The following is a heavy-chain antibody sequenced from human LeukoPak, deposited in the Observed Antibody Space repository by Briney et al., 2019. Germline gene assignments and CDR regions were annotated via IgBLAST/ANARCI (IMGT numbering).Heavy chain of an antibody. J-gene: IGHJ4*02. CDR2: IIPIFGTA. D-gene: IGHD2-15*01. CDR1: GGTFSSYA. CDR3: ARAGGGRYCSGGSCYGY. Sequence: PKASVKVSCKASGGTFSSYAISWVRQAPGQGLEWMGGIIPIFGTANYAQKFQGRVTITADESTSTAYMELSSLRSEDTAVYYCARAGGGRYCSGGSCYGYWGQGTLVTVSS. V-gene: IGHV1-69*13.